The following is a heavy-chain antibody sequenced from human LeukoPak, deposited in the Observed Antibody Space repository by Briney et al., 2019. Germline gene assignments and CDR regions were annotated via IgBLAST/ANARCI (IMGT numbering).Heavy chain of an antibody. CDR2: INHSGST. J-gene: IGHJ5*02. CDR3: ARGRGDSVVVPAAMRFGWFDP. Sequence: SETLSLTCAVYIGSFGDYYWSWIRQPPGKGLEWIGDINHSGSTNYSPSFQSRVTISVDPSKNQFSLNLTSVTAADTAIYYCARGRGDSVVVPAAMRFGWFDPWGQGTLVTVSS. D-gene: IGHD2-2*01. V-gene: IGHV4-34*01. CDR1: IGSFGDYY.